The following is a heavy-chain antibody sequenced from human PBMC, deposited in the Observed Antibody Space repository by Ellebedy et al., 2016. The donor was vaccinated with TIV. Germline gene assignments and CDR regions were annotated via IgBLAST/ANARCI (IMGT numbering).Heavy chain of an antibody. CDR3: ARGRVYGSHSSGLDV. J-gene: IGHJ6*02. CDR1: GYTFTSYY. Sequence: ASVKVSCKTSGYTFTSYYIHWVRQAPGQGLEWMGVINPSVGTTNYAQKFQCSVIMTRDTSISTGYMELSSLRSDDTAVYFCARGRVYGSHSSGLDVWGQGTTVTVSS. CDR2: INPSVGTT. V-gene: IGHV1-46*01. D-gene: IGHD6-13*01.